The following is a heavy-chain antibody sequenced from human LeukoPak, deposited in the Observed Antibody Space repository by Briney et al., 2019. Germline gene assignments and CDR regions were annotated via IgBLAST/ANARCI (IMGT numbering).Heavy chain of an antibody. CDR3: AIHGYCTNGVCPVYWDWFDP. V-gene: IGHV4-39*01. Sequence: SETLSLTCTVSGGSISSSSYYWGWIRQPPGKGLEWIGSIYYSGSTYYNPSLKSRVTISVDTSKNQFSLKLSSVTAADTAVYYCAIHGYCTNGVCPVYWDWFDPWGQGTLVTVSS. CDR1: GGSISSSSYY. D-gene: IGHD2-8*01. CDR2: IYYSGST. J-gene: IGHJ5*02.